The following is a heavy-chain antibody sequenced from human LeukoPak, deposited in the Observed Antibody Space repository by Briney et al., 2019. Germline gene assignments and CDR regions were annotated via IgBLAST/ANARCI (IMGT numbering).Heavy chain of an antibody. D-gene: IGHD3-22*01. CDR1: GFTFDDYA. Sequence: PGGSLRLSCAASGFTFDDYAMHWVRQAPGKGLEWVSLISGDGGSTYYADSVKGRFTISRDNSKNSLYLQVNGLRTEDTALYYCAKERNYYDSSGPFDYWGQGTLVTVSS. J-gene: IGHJ4*02. CDR2: ISGDGGST. V-gene: IGHV3-43*02. CDR3: AKERNYYDSSGPFDY.